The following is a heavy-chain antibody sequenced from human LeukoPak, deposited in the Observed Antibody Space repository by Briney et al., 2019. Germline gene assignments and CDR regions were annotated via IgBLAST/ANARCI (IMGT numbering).Heavy chain of an antibody. CDR1: GFIFSSYW. CDR2: IKQDGSEK. D-gene: IGHD3-16*02. J-gene: IGHJ4*02. Sequence: QSGGSLRLSCAVSGFIFSSYWMSWVRQAPGKGLEWVANIKQDGSEKYYVDSVKGRFTVSRDNAKNSLYLQMNSLRAEDTAVYYFAGFYRRSWVYCFAFWGQEPLVTVPS. CDR3: AGFYRRSWVYCFAF. V-gene: IGHV3-7*01.